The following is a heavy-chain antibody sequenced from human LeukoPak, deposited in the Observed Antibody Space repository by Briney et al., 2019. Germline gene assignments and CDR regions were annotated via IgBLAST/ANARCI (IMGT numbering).Heavy chain of an antibody. CDR3: ARVAVAGGGSNWFDP. J-gene: IGHJ5*02. D-gene: IGHD6-19*01. V-gene: IGHV1-2*04. Sequence: ASVKVSCKASGYTFTGYYMHWVRQAPGQGLEWMGWINPNSGGTNYAQKFQGWVTMTRDTSISTAYMELSRLRPDDTAVYYCARVAVAGGGSNWFDPWGQGTLVTVSS. CDR2: INPNSGGT. CDR1: GYTFTGYY.